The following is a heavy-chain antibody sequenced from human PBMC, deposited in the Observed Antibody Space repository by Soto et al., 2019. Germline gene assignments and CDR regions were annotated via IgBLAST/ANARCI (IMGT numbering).Heavy chain of an antibody. Sequence: GGSLRLSCAASGFTFSNAWMNWVRQAPGKGLEWVGRIKSKTDGGTTDYGAPVKGRFTISRDDSKNMLYLQMNSLKTEDTAVYYCTRDGTSITGTTLDSWAQGTLVTVSS. V-gene: IGHV3-15*07. CDR3: TRDGTSITGTTLDS. CDR1: GFTFSNAW. CDR2: IKSKTDGGTT. D-gene: IGHD1-7*01. J-gene: IGHJ4*02.